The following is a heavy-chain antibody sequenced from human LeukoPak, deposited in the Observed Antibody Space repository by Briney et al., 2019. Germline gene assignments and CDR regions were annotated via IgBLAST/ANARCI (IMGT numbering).Heavy chain of an antibody. D-gene: IGHD2-15*01. CDR3: AKDLARYCSGGSCYSNFDY. CDR2: ISGSGGST. J-gene: IGHJ4*02. Sequence: AGGSLRLSCAASGFTFSSYGMSWVRQAPGKGLEWVSAISGSGGSTYYADSVKGRFTISRDNSKNTLYLQMNSLRAEDTAVYYCAKDLARYCSGGSCYSNFDYWGQGTLVTVSS. CDR1: GFTFSSYG. V-gene: IGHV3-23*01.